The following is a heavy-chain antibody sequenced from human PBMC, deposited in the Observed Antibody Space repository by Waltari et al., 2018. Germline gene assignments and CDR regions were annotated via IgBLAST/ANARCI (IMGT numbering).Heavy chain of an antibody. CDR1: GGSFSGYY. Sequence: QVQLQQWGAGLLKPSETLSLTCAVYGGSFSGYYWSWIRQPPGKGLGWIGEINHSGSTNYNPSLKSRVTISVDTSKNQFSLKLSSVTAADTAVYYCAREPVLGRGHYYYYMDVWGKGTTVTVSS. V-gene: IGHV4-34*01. CDR3: AREPVLGRGHYYYYMDV. CDR2: INHSGST. J-gene: IGHJ6*03. D-gene: IGHD3-10*02.